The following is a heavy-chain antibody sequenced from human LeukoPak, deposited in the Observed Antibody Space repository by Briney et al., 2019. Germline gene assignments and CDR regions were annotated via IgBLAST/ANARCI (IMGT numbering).Heavy chain of an antibody. CDR2: IYSGGST. CDR3: ARDIVAAAGTKAEYFQH. J-gene: IGHJ1*01. CDR1: GFTVSSNY. Sequence: GGSLRLSCAASGFTVSSNYMSWARQAPGKGLEWVSVIYSGGSTYYADSVKGRFTISRDNSKNTLYLQMNSLRAEDTAVYYCARDIVAAAGTKAEYFQHWGQGTLVTVSS. D-gene: IGHD6-13*01. V-gene: IGHV3-66*01.